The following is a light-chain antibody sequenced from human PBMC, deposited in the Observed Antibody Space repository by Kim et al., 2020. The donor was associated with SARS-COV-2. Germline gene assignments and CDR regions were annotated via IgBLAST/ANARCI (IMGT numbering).Light chain of an antibody. Sequence: SASVGDRVTITGRASQSISSYLNWYQQKPGKSPNLLIYAASSLQSGVPPRFSGRGSGTDFTLTISSLQPEDFATYYCKQHYIIPFTFGHGTKLEI. J-gene: IGKJ2*01. V-gene: IGKV1-39*01. CDR1: QSISSY. CDR3: KQHYIIPFT. CDR2: AAS.